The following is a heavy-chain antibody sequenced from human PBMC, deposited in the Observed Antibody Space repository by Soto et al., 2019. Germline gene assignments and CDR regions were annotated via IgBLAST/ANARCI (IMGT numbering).Heavy chain of an antibody. V-gene: IGHV5-51*03. CDR3: ARDGYFDL. J-gene: IGHJ2*01. CDR2: IYPGDSNI. Sequence: EVQLVQSGAEVKKPGESLKISCKASGYSFTSYWIAWVRQMPGKGLEWMGIIYPGDSNIRYSPSLQGQVTISADKSLNTPSLQWSSLKASDTPIYYCARDGYFDLWGRGTLVTVSS. CDR1: GYSFTSYW.